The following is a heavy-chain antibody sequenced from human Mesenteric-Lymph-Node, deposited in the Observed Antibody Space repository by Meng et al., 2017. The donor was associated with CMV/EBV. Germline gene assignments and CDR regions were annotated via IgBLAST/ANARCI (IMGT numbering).Heavy chain of an antibody. CDR1: GYSVKTDYY. CDR3: ARAPFNYFDSSGDPPDY. V-gene: IGHV4-38-2*02. Sequence: ESLKISCTVSGYSVKTDYYWGWLRQPPGKGLEWIGSVSHSGSARFNPSLRGRVSISLDTPNNQFSLRLTSVTAADTAVYYCARAPFNYFDSSGDPPDYWGQGTPVTVSS. J-gene: IGHJ4*02. D-gene: IGHD3-22*01. CDR2: VSHSGSA.